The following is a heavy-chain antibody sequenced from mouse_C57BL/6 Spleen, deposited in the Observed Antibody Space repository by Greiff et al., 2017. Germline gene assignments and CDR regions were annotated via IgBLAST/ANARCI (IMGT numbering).Heavy chain of an antibody. Sequence: QVQLKQSGPELVKPGASVKISCKASGYAFSSSWMNWVKQRPGKGLEWIGRIYPGDGDTNYNGKFKGKATVTADKSSSTAYMQLSSLTSEDSAVYFCERYAMDYWGQGTSVTVSS. J-gene: IGHJ4*01. CDR2: IYPGDGDT. D-gene: IGHD2-14*01. CDR3: ERYAMDY. CDR1: GYAFSSSW. V-gene: IGHV1-82*01.